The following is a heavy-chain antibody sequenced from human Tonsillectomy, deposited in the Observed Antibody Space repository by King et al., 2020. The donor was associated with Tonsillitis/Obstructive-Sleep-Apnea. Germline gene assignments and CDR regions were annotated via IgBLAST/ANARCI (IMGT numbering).Heavy chain of an antibody. Sequence: VQLVESWGGLVQPGGSLRLSCAASGFTFSSYAMSWVRQAQGKGLEWVSVISGSGGSTYYADSVKGRFTISRDNSKNTLYLQMNSLRAEDTAVYYCAKDRVSGSYFSFDYWGQGTLVTVSS. CDR3: AKDRVSGSYFSFDY. CDR2: ISGSGGST. J-gene: IGHJ4*02. V-gene: IGHV3-23*04. CDR1: GFTFSSYA. D-gene: IGHD1-26*01.